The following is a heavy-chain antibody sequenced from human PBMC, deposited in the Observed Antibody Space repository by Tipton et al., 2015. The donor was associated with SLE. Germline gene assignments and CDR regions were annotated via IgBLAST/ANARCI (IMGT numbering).Heavy chain of an antibody. CDR3: VREGDTAFDY. V-gene: IGHV3-74*01. D-gene: IGHD5-18*01. CDR2: MNSDGSNI. Sequence: SLRLSCAASGFNFRRHWMHWVRQVPGKGLVWVSRMNSDGSNIFYSDSVKGRFTISRDNAKNTVYLQMNSLRAEDTAVYYCVREGDTAFDYWGQGTLVSVS. J-gene: IGHJ4*02. CDR1: GFNFRRHW.